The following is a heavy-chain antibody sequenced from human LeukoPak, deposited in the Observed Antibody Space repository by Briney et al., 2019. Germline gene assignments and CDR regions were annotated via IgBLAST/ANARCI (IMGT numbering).Heavy chain of an antibody. D-gene: IGHD3-10*01. CDR1: GFIISNDW. J-gene: IGHJ4*02. CDR3: TLIQGWGSGSYYRDF. V-gene: IGHV3-15*01. CDR2: VKSRSAGETT. Sequence: GGSLRLSCAASGFIISNDWMSWVRQAPGKGLEWVARVKSRSAGETTDYAAPVKGRFTISRDDSKNTLYLQMNSLKTEDTAVYYCTLIQGWGSGSYYRDFWGQGTLVTVP.